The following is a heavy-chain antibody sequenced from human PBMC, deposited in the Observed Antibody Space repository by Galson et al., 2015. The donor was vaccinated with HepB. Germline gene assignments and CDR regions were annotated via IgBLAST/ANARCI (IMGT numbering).Heavy chain of an antibody. CDR1: GYTSTSYG. V-gene: IGHV1-18*01. CDR3: ARDALGYCSGGSCNYYYYGMDV. CDR2: ISAYNGNT. D-gene: IGHD2-15*01. Sequence: SVKVSCKASGYTSTSYGISWVRQAPGQGLEWMGWISAYNGNTNYAQKLQGRVTMTTDTSTSTAYMELRSLRSDDTAVYYCARDALGYCSGGSCNYYYYGMDVWGQGTTVTVSS. J-gene: IGHJ6*02.